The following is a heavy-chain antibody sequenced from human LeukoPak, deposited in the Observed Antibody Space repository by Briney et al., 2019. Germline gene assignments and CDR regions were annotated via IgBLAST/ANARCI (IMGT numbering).Heavy chain of an antibody. V-gene: IGHV3-23*01. D-gene: IGHD3-10*01. CDR2: ISGSGGST. Sequence: GGSLRLSCAASGFTFSSYAMSWVRQAPGKGLEWVSAISGSGGSTYYADSVKGWFTISRDNSKNTLYLQMSSLRAEDTAVYYCAKDQEAYGSGSYLDYWGQGTLVTVSS. J-gene: IGHJ4*02. CDR1: GFTFSSYA. CDR3: AKDQEAYGSGSYLDY.